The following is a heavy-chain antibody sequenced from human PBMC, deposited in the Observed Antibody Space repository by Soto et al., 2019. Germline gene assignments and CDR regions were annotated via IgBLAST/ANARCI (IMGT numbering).Heavy chain of an antibody. Sequence: ASVKVSCKASGGTFSSYAISWVRQAPGQGLEWMGGIIPIFGTANYAQKFQGRVTITADESTSTAYMELSSLRSEDTAVYYCARVCRQRDEWLRSTMGYYYYGMDVWGQGTTVTVSS. CDR1: GGTFSSYA. J-gene: IGHJ6*02. CDR3: ARVCRQRDEWLRSTMGYYYYGMDV. V-gene: IGHV1-69*13. D-gene: IGHD5-12*01. CDR2: IIPIFGTA.